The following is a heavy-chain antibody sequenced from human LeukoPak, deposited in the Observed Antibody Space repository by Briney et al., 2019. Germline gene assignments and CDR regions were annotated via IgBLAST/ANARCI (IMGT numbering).Heavy chain of an antibody. D-gene: IGHD4/OR15-4a*01. CDR3: ARRAGAYSHPYDY. CDR1: GFTVSSDS. J-gene: IGHJ4*02. CDR2: IYSGGST. V-gene: IGHV3-53*01. Sequence: GSLRLSCTVSGFTVSSDSMSWVRQAPGKGLEWVSFIYSGGSTHYSDSVKGRFTISRDNSKNTLYLQMNSLRAEDTAVYCARRAGAYSHPYDYWGQGTLVTVSS.